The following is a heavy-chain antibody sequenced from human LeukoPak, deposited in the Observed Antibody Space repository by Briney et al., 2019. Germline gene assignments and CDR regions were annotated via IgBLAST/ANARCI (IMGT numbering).Heavy chain of an antibody. D-gene: IGHD2-2*01. CDR3: AKLLDIVVVPAADYFDY. J-gene: IGHJ4*02. CDR2: IGGSGGST. V-gene: IGHV3-23*01. Sequence: GGSLRVCCAASGFTFSSYAMSWVRQAPGKGLDGVSAIGGSGGSTYYADSVKGRFTISRDNSKNTLYLQMNSLRAEDTAVYYCAKLLDIVVVPAADYFDYWGQGTLVTVSS. CDR1: GFTFSSYA.